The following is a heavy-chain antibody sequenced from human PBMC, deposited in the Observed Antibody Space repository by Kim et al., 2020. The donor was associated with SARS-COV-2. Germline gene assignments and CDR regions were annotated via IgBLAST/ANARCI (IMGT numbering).Heavy chain of an antibody. V-gene: IGHV3-64D*06. CDR3: VKNWNSDH. Sequence: GGSTYYADSVKGRFTSSRDNPKNTLYLQMSSLRAEDTAVYYCVKNWNSDHWGQGTLVTVSS. D-gene: IGHD1-7*01. CDR2: GGST. J-gene: IGHJ5*02.